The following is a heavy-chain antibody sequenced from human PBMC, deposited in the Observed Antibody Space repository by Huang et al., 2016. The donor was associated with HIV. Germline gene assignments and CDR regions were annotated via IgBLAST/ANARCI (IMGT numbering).Heavy chain of an antibody. V-gene: IGHV4-39*01. D-gene: IGHD3-10*01. Sequence: QLQLQESGPGLVKPSETLSLTCTVSDGSISSSSYYWGWIRQPPGKGLEWIATFFYYGNTYDNPSLKSRVTISVDTSKNQFSLNLSSVTAADTAVYYCAAMVRGVISYFDYWGQGTLVTVSS. J-gene: IGHJ4*02. CDR1: DGSISSSSYY. CDR2: FFYYGNT. CDR3: AAMVRGVISYFDY.